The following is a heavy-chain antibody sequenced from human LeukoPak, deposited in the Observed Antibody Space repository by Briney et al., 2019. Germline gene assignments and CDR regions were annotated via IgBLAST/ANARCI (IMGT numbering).Heavy chain of an antibody. CDR3: ARHYYGSGSYYQYYFDY. V-gene: IGHV5-51*01. CDR1: GYRFTSYW. D-gene: IGHD3-10*01. J-gene: IGHJ4*02. Sequence: GESLKISCKGSGYRFTSYWIGWVRQMPGKGLEWMGIIYPGDSDTRYSPSFQGQVTISADKSISTAYLQWSSLKASDTAMYYCARHYYGSGSYYQYYFDYWGQGTLVTVSS. CDR2: IYPGDSDT.